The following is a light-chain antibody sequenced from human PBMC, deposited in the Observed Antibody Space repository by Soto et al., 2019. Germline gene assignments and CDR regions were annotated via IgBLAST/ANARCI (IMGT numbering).Light chain of an antibody. J-gene: IGKJ1*01. CDR2: DAS. V-gene: IGKV1-5*01. CDR3: QQYDSYPWT. CDR1: RSISSW. Sequence: DIQMTQSPSTLSASVGDRVTITCRASRSISSWLAWYQQKPGKAPKLLIYDASSLQSGVPSRFRGSGSGTEFTLTISSLQPDDFATYYCQQYDSYPWTFGQGTKVDIK.